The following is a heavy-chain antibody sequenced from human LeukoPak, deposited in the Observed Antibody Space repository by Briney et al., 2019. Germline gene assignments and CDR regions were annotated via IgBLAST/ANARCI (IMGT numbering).Heavy chain of an antibody. Sequence: RASETLSLTCTVSGGSIISYYWSWIRQPPGKGLEWLGRIYTSGSTNYNPYLKSRVTMSVDTSKNQFSLKLSSVTAADTAVYYGARDRSGSYYFDYWGQGNLVTVSS. CDR1: GGSIISYY. CDR2: IYTSGST. V-gene: IGHV4-4*07. J-gene: IGHJ4*02. CDR3: ARDRSGSYYFDY. D-gene: IGHD1-26*01.